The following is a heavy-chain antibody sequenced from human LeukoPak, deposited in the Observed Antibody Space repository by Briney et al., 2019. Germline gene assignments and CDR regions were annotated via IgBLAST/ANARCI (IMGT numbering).Heavy chain of an antibody. D-gene: IGHD3-22*01. CDR3: ARGDYYDSSVYPSHFDY. J-gene: IGHJ4*02. CDR1: GGSFSGYY. CDR2: INHSGST. V-gene: IGHV4-34*01. Sequence: SETLSLTCAVYGGSFSGYYWSWIRQPPGKGLEWIGEINHSGSTNYNPSLKSRVTISVDTSKNQFSLKLSSVTAADTAVYYCARGDYYDSSVYPSHFDYWGQGTLVTVSS.